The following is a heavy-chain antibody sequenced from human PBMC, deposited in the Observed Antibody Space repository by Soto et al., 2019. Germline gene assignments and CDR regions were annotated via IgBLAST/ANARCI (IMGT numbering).Heavy chain of an antibody. CDR1: GGSISSGGYY. V-gene: IGHV4-31*03. CDR2: IYYSGST. J-gene: IGHJ6*02. D-gene: IGHD3-10*01. Sequence: SETLSLTCTVSGGSISSGGYYWSWIRQHPGKGLEWIGYIYYSGSTYHNPSLKSRVTISVDTSKNQLSLKLSSVTAADTAVYYCARAYGSGYMDVWGQGTTVTVSS. CDR3: ARAYGSGYMDV.